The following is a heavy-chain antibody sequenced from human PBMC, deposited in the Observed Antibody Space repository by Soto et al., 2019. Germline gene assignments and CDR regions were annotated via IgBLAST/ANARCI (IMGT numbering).Heavy chain of an antibody. V-gene: IGHV4-34*01. CDR2: IYHNGTT. J-gene: IGHJ4*02. Sequence: SETLSLTCAVYGGSFSAYYWTWVRQSPGKGLEWVGEIYHNGTTNHNPSFKSRLTISVDTSRNQFSLNLNPVTARDTATYFCARGPQYWGPGKLVTVSS. CDR3: ARGPQY. CDR1: GGSFSAYY.